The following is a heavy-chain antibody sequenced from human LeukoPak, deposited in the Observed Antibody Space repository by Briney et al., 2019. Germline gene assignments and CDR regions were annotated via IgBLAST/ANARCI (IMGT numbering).Heavy chain of an antibody. D-gene: IGHD6-13*01. CDR3: ARDRIAAAGTDYDY. Sequence: PGGSLRLSCAASGFTFSSSAMHWVRQAPDKGLEWVAVISYDGSNKYYADSVKGRFTISRDNAYNSVYLQMNSLRPEDTAVYYCARDRIAAAGTDYDYWGQGVLVTVSS. V-gene: IGHV3-30-3*01. J-gene: IGHJ4*02. CDR2: ISYDGSNK. CDR1: GFTFSSSA.